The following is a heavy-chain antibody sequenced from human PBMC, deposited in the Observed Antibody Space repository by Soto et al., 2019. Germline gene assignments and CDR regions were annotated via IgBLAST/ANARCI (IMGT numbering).Heavy chain of an antibody. CDR3: AGDRGGGAPGEMYFDY. CDR2: IYYSGST. CDR1: GGSISSGGYY. V-gene: IGHV4-31*03. D-gene: IGHD3-10*01. J-gene: IGHJ4*02. Sequence: QVQLQESGPGLVKPSQTLSLTCTVSGGSISSGGYYWSWIRQHPGKGLEWIGYIYYSGSTYYNPSLKSRVTISVDTPKKRFSLKLSSVTAADTAVYYCAGDRGGGAPGEMYFDYWGQGTLVTVSS.